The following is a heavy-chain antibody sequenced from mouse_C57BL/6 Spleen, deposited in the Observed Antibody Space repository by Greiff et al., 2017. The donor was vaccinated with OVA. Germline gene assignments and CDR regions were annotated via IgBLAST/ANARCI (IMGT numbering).Heavy chain of an antibody. D-gene: IGHD3-3*01. CDR3: TQRGLAY. J-gene: IGHJ3*01. Sequence: VQLKQSGAELVRPGASVKLSCTASGFNIKNDYMHWVKQRPEQGLEWIGWIDPENGDTEYATKFQGKATITADTSSNTAYLQLSSLTSEDTAVYYCTQRGLAYWGQGTLVTVSA. CDR1: GFNIKNDY. V-gene: IGHV14-4*01. CDR2: IDPENGDT.